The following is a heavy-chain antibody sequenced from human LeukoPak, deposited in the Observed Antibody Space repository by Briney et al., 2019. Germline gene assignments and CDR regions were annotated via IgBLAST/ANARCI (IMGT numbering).Heavy chain of an antibody. Sequence: PSETLSLTCTVSGGSISSGDYYWSWIRQPPGKGLEWIGYIYYSESTYYNPSLKSRVTISVDTSKNQFSLKLSSVTAADTAVYYCARYPLWFGGSYFDYWGQGTLVTVSS. CDR3: ARYPLWFGGSYFDY. CDR1: GGSISSGDYY. CDR2: IYYSEST. D-gene: IGHD3-10*01. V-gene: IGHV4-30-4*01. J-gene: IGHJ4*02.